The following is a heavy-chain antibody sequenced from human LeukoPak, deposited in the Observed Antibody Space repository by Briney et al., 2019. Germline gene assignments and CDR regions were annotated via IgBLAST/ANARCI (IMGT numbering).Heavy chain of an antibody. CDR3: AKGGISMIVVSNWYFDL. V-gene: IGHV3-30*18. D-gene: IGHD3-22*01. CDR2: ISYDGSNK. Sequence: GGSLRLSCAASGFTFSDYGMHWVRQAPGKGLQWVAVISYDGSNKYYADSVKGRFTISRDNSRNTLYLQMNSLRAEDTAVYYCAKGGISMIVVSNWYFDLWGRGTPVTVSS. J-gene: IGHJ2*01. CDR1: GFTFSDYG.